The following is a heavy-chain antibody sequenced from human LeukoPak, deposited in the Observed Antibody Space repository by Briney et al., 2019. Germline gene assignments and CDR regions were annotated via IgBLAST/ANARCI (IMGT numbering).Heavy chain of an antibody. V-gene: IGHV6-1*01. Sequence: SQTLSLTCAISGDSVSSNSAAWNCTRQSPSRGLEWLGRTYYRSKWYNDYAVSVKSRITINPDTSKNQFSLQLNSVTPEDTAVYYCAREEGLRYFDWLSNYYGMDVWGQGTTVTVSS. CDR2: TYYRSKWYN. J-gene: IGHJ6*02. CDR3: AREEGLRYFDWLSNYYGMDV. CDR1: GDSVSSNSAA. D-gene: IGHD3-9*01.